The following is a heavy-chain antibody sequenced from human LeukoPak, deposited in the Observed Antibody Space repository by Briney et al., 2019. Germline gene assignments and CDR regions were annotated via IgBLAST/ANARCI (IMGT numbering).Heavy chain of an antibody. V-gene: IGHV5-51*01. Sequence: GESLKISCKGSGYSFTSYWIGWVRQMPGKGLEWMGIIYPGDSDIKYSPSFQGQVTISVDKSISTAYLQWSSLKASDTAMYYCASSYYYGSGSEGRYFDYWGQGTLVTVSS. D-gene: IGHD3-10*01. CDR1: GYSFTSYW. CDR2: IYPGDSDI. CDR3: ASSYYYGSGSEGRYFDY. J-gene: IGHJ4*02.